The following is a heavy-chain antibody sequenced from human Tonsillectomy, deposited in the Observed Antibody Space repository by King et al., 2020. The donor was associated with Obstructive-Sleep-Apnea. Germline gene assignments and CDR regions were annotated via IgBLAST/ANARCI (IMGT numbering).Heavy chain of an antibody. CDR1: DGSISAGGYY. Sequence: VQLQESGPGLVKPSQTLSLTCTVSDGSISAGGYYWTWIRQHPGRGLEWIGYIDYSGNTYYNPSLKSRLTISVDTSKNQFSLKLSSVTAADTAVYYCAREILGSGSFTDYYGLDVWGQGTTVTVSS. J-gene: IGHJ6*02. D-gene: IGHD3-10*01. CDR2: IDYSGNT. V-gene: IGHV4-31*03. CDR3: AREILGSGSFTDYYGLDV.